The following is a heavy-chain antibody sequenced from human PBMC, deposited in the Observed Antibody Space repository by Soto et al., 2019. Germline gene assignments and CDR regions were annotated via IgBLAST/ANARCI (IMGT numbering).Heavy chain of an antibody. CDR3: ARSSVHIAAAGRLDL. CDR2: ISSDGATK. CDR1: GFAFRSHA. J-gene: IGHJ5*02. D-gene: IGHD6-13*01. V-gene: IGHV3-30*14. Sequence: GSLRLSCTASGFAFRSHAMQWVRQAPGKGLEWVAVISSDGATKYVADSLKGRFTISRDNFESTMSLQMNNLRPEDTALYYCARSSVHIAAAGRLDLWGPGTLVTVSS.